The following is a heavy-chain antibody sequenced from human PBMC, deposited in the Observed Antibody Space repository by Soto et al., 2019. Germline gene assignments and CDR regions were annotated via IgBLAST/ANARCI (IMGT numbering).Heavy chain of an antibody. Sequence: ASVKVSCKASGYTFTGYYMHWVRQAPGQGLEWMGWINPNSGGTNYAQKFQGWVTMTRDTSISTAYMELSRLRSDDTAVYYCAREEYCGGDCYDANFDDWGQGTLGTVSS. J-gene: IGHJ4*02. CDR3: AREEYCGGDCYDANFDD. CDR1: GYTFTGYY. D-gene: IGHD2-21*02. V-gene: IGHV1-2*04. CDR2: INPNSGGT.